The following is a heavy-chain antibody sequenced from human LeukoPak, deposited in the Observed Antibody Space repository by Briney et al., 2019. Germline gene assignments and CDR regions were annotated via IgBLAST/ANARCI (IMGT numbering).Heavy chain of an antibody. CDR3: ARGWYYDILTGYYTYYFDY. CDR2: INHSGST. CDR1: GFTFSSYA. Sequence: GSLRLSCAASGFTFSSYAMSWIRQPPGKGLEWIGEINHSGSTNYNPSLKSRVTISVDTSKNQFSLKLSSVTAADTAVYYCARGWYYDILTGYYTYYFDYWGQGTLVTVSS. D-gene: IGHD3-9*01. V-gene: IGHV4-34*01. J-gene: IGHJ4*02.